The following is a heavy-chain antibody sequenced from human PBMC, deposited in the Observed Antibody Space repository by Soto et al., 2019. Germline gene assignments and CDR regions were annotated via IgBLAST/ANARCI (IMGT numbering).Heavy chain of an antibody. D-gene: IGHD3-10*01. CDR1: GGSISSSSYY. J-gene: IGHJ6*03. Sequence: GSLRLSCTVSGGSISSSSYYWGWIRQPPGKGLEWIGSIYYSGSTYYNPSFRSRVTISVDTSKNQFSLKLSSVTAADTAVYYCARHSRGVRGVHYYYMDVWGKGTTVTVSS. CDR3: ARHSRGVRGVHYYYMDV. CDR2: IYYSGST. V-gene: IGHV4-39*01.